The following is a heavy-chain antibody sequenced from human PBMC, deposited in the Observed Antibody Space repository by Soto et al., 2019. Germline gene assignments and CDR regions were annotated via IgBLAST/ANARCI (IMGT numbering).Heavy chain of an antibody. Sequence: SLRLSCAASGFTVSSNYMSWVRQAPGKGLEWVSVIYGGGSTYYADSVKGRFTISRDNSKNTLYLQMNSLRAEDTAVYYCASSAAAGTFGYWGQGTLVTVSS. V-gene: IGHV3-53*01. CDR2: IYGGGST. J-gene: IGHJ4*02. CDR3: ASSAAAGTFGY. D-gene: IGHD6-13*01. CDR1: GFTVSSNY.